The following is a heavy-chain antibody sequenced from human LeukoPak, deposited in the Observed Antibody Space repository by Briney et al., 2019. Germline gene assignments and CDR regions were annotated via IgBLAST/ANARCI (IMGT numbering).Heavy chain of an antibody. D-gene: IGHD1-26*01. CDR2: IYYSGST. J-gene: IGHJ4*02. CDR3: AREIVGATKRGGTPSPNFDY. CDR1: GGSISSSSYY. V-gene: IGHV4-39*02. Sequence: PSETLSLTCTVSGGSISSSSYYWGWIRQPPGKGLEWIGSIYYSGSTYYNPSLKSRVTISVDTSKNQFSLKLSSVTAADTAVYYCAREIVGATKRGGTPSPNFDYWGQGTLVTVSS.